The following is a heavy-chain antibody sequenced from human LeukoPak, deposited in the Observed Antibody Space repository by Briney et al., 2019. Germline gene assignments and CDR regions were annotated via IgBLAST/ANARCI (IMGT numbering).Heavy chain of an antibody. CDR2: IRTSSGAV. J-gene: IGHJ3*01. V-gene: IGHV3-21*01. D-gene: IGHD6-13*01. CDR3: ARDTAAGVFGAFDF. CDR1: GFTFSSYS. Sequence: GGSLRLSCAASGFTFSSYSMNWVRQAPGKGLEWVSSIRTSSGAVYYTDSVKGRFVISRDNAKNSMYLQMNSLRVEDTAAYYCARDTAAGVFGAFDFWGQGTMVTVSS.